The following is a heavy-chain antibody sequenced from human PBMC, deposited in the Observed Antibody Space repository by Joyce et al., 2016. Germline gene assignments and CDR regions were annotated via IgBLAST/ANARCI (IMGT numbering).Heavy chain of an antibody. CDR1: GYNFTSNW. CDR2: SYPSDSDT. Sequence: DVQLVQSGPEVKKPGESLKISCKVYGYNFTSNWIGWVRRMPDKGLQLMGISYPSDSDTRYSQPFQGQVTISVDKSIDTAYLQWSSLKASDTAMYFCARLEMSTDYWGQGTLVTISS. J-gene: IGHJ4*02. CDR3: ARLEMSTDY. D-gene: IGHD5-24*01. V-gene: IGHV5-51*01.